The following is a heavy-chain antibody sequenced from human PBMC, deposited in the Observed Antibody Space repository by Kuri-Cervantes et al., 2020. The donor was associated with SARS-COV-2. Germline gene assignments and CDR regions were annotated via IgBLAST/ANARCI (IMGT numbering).Heavy chain of an antibody. CDR2: MNPNSGNT. D-gene: IGHD4-11*01. Sequence: ASVKVSCKASGYTFTSYDINWVRQATGQGLEWMGWMNPNSGNTGYAQKFQGRVTMTRNTSISTAYMELSSLRSEDTAVYYCVRIRAATVIADYWGQGTLVTVSS. J-gene: IGHJ4*02. CDR3: VRIRAATVIADY. CDR1: GYTFTSYD. V-gene: IGHV1-8*02.